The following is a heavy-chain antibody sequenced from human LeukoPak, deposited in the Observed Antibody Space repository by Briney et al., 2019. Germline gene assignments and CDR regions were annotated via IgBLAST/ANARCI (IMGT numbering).Heavy chain of an antibody. V-gene: IGHV3-13*01. CDR2: IGTASDT. CDR3: ARGPPRGKYYYMDV. Sequence: PGGSLRLSCAASGFTFSSFDMHWVRHPTGQGLEWVSTIGTASDTYYPGSVEGRSTLFRDNAKNSLYLQMNSLTAGDTAVYYCARGPPRGKYYYMDVWGKGTTVTVSS. D-gene: IGHD1-1*01. J-gene: IGHJ6*03. CDR1: GFTFSSFD.